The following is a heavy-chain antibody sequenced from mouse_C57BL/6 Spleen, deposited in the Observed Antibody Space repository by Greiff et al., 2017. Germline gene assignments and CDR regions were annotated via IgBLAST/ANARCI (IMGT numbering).Heavy chain of an antibody. CDR3: ARNYGGAMDY. D-gene: IGHD1-1*01. CDR2: IYPGDGDT. V-gene: IGHV1-82*01. CDR1: GYAFSSSW. J-gene: IGHJ4*01. Sequence: VQLQQSGPELVKPGASVKISCKASGYAFSSSWMNWVKQRPGQGLEWIGRIYPGDGDTNYNGKFKGKATLTADKSSSTAYMQLSSLTSEDSAVYFCARNYGGAMDYWGQGTSVTVSS.